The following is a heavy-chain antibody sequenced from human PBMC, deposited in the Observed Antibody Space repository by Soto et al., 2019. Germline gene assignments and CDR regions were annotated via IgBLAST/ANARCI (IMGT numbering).Heavy chain of an antibody. CDR3: ERHGGITMVRGVLTAFDI. D-gene: IGHD3-10*01. CDR1: GGSVSSYY. V-gene: IGHV4-59*08. J-gene: IGHJ3*02. Sequence: QVQLQESGPGLVKPSETLSLTCTVSGGSVSSYYWSWIRQPPGKGLEWIGFIYYSRMANYNPSLKSRVTISLDESTNQVSLKLSSVTAADTALYYCERHGGITMVRGVLTAFDIWGQGTMVTVSS. CDR2: IYYSRMA.